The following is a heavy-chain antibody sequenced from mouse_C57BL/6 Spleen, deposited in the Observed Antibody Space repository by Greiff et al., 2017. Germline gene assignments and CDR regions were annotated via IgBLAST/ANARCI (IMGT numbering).Heavy chain of an antibody. J-gene: IGHJ3*01. CDR1: GYTFTSYW. CDR2: INPSNGGT. V-gene: IGHV1-53*01. Sequence: QVQLQQPGTELVKPGASVKLSCKASGYTFTSYWMHWVKQRPGQGLEWIGNINPSNGGTNYNEKFKSKATLTVDKSSRTAYMQLSSLTSEDSAVYYCARSHGSSQAWFAYWGQGTLVTVSA. CDR3: ARSHGSSQAWFAY. D-gene: IGHD1-1*01.